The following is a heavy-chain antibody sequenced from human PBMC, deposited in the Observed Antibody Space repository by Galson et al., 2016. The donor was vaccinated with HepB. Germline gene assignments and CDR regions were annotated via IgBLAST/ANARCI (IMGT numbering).Heavy chain of an antibody. D-gene: IGHD3-3*01. CDR1: GFTFNNYG. CDR3: AGSWT. CDR2: ISRRGDST. J-gene: IGHJ5*02. Sequence: SLRLSCAASGFTFNNYGMTWVRQAPGKGLEVVSSISRRGDSTDYADSVKGRFTISRDNSKNTVFLQMDSLRVEETALYYCAGSWTWGQGALVTVSS. V-gene: IGHV3-23*01.